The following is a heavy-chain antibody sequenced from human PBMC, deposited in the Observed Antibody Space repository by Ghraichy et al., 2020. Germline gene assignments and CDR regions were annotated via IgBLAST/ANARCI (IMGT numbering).Heavy chain of an antibody. V-gene: IGHV3-23*01. CDR3: AKGTSDSSGYYTDY. CDR1: GFTFRSFA. Sequence: GGSLRLSCAASGFTFRSFAMSWVRQAPGKGLEWVSGIRGIGDSTYYADSVKGRFTISRDNSKNTLYLQMNSLRAEDTAVYYCAKGTSDSSGYYTDYWGQGPLVTVSS. D-gene: IGHD3-22*01. CDR2: IRGIGDST. J-gene: IGHJ4*02.